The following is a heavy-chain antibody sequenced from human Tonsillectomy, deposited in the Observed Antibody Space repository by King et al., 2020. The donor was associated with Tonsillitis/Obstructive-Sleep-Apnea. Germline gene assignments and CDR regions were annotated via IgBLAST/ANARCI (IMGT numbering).Heavy chain of an antibody. V-gene: IGHV1-18*01. Sequence: VQLVQSGAEVKKPGASVKVSCKASGYTFTSYGISWVRQAPGQGLEWMGWISAYNGNTNYAQNLQGRITMTTATSTSTAYMELRSLRSDDTAVYYCARDPSLGRFLEWSRFDYWGQGTLVTVSS. CDR2: ISAYNGNT. J-gene: IGHJ4*02. D-gene: IGHD3-3*01. CDR1: GYTFTSYG. CDR3: ARDPSLGRFLEWSRFDY.